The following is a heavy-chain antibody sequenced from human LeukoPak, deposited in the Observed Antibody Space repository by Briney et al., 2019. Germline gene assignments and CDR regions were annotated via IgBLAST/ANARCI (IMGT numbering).Heavy chain of an antibody. D-gene: IGHD1-26*01. CDR2: TSSSSSYI. V-gene: IGHV3-21*01. J-gene: IGHJ3*02. CDR1: GFTFSSYS. Sequence: GGSLRLSCAASGFTFSSYSMNWVRQAPGKGLEWVSSTSSSSSYIYYADSVKGRFTISRDNAKNSLYLQMNSLRAEDTAVYYCAVIVGAAHDAFDIWGQGTMVTVSS. CDR3: AVIVGAAHDAFDI.